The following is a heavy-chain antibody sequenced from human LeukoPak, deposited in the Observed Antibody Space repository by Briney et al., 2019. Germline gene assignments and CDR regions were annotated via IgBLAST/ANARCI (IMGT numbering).Heavy chain of an antibody. Sequence: ASVKVSCKASGYIIKNYGINWVRQAPGQGLEWMGWMNPYNGNAIYAQNLQGRVTMTTDTSTSTAYLDLRSLTSDDTAVYYCAREKDAVAGIVDYWGQGTLVTVSS. CDR1: GYIIKNYG. J-gene: IGHJ4*02. D-gene: IGHD6-19*01. CDR2: MNPYNGNA. V-gene: IGHV1-18*01. CDR3: AREKDAVAGIVDY.